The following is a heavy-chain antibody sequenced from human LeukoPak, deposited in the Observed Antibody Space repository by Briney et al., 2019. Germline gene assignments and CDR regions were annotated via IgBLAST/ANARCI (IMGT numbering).Heavy chain of an antibody. CDR3: AREGVVVAATREYWFDP. CDR1: GFTFSSYS. CDR2: ISSGSSYI. Sequence: GGSLRLSCAASGFTFSSYSMNWVRQAPGKGLEWVSSISSGSSYIYYADSVKGRFTISRDNAKNSLYLQMNSLRAEDTAVYYCAREGVVVAATREYWFDPWGQGTLVTVSS. V-gene: IGHV3-21*01. D-gene: IGHD2-15*01. J-gene: IGHJ5*02.